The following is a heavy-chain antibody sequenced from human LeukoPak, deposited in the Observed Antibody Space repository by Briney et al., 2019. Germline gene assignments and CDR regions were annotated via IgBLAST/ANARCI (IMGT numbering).Heavy chain of an antibody. Sequence: PGGSLRLSCAASGFAFSNYWMHWVRQAPEKGLVWVSRINSDESSTYYADSVKGRFTISRDNSKNTLYLQMNSLRAEDTAVYYCAKDEADYYDSSGLDCWGQGTLVTVSS. J-gene: IGHJ4*02. CDR2: INSDESST. CDR3: AKDEADYYDSSGLDC. D-gene: IGHD3-22*01. CDR1: GFAFSNYW. V-gene: IGHV3-74*01.